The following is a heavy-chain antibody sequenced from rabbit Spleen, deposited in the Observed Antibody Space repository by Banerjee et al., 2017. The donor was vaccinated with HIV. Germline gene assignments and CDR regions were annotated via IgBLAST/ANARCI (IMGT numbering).Heavy chain of an antibody. V-gene: IGHV1S40*01. Sequence: QSLEESGGDLVKPGASLTLTCKASGFDFSSSYYMCWVRQAPGKGLELIACIDTSSVNTADATWAKGRFTISKTSSTTVTLQMTSLTAADTATYFCARGEHFSVAYALSLWGQGTLVTVS. CDR2: IDTSSVNT. J-gene: IGHJ3*01. CDR1: GFDFSSSYY. D-gene: IGHD6-1*01. CDR3: ARGEHFSVAYALSL.